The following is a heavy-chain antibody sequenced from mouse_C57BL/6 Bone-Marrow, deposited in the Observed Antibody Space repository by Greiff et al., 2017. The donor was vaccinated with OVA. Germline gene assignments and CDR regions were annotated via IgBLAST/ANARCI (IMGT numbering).Heavy chain of an antibody. CDR2: ISYDGSN. V-gene: IGHV3-6*01. CDR3: ARGYYYAMDY. CDR1: GYSITSGYY. Sequence: ESGPGLVKPSQSLSLTCSVTGYSITSGYYWHWIRQFPGNKLAWMGYISYDGSNNYNPSLKNRISITRDTSKNQFFLKLNSVTTEDTATYYCARGYYYAMDYWVQGTSVTVSS. J-gene: IGHJ4*01.